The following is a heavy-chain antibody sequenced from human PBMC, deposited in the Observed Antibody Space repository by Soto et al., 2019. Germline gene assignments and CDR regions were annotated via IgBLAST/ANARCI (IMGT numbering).Heavy chain of an antibody. D-gene: IGHD3-16*02. CDR1: GFTFTSFD. CDR2: ITSKSDRT. Sequence: EVLLLESGGGLVQPGGSLRLSCVASGFTFTSFDMSWVRQATGKGLEWVSSITSKSDRTYYAASVKGRFTISRDNSKNTVFLQMNSLRAEDTALYYCAEGGYQDGFDYWGQGTLVTVSS. J-gene: IGHJ4*02. CDR3: AEGGYQDGFDY. V-gene: IGHV3-23*01.